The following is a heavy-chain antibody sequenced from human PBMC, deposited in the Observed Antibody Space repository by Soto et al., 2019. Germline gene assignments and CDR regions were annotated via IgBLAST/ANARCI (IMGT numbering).Heavy chain of an antibody. D-gene: IGHD2-2*01. V-gene: IGHV3-48*03. CDR3: ARVYCSTTTCHAQAFDS. J-gene: IGHJ4*02. CDR1: GFTFSSYE. Sequence: EVQLVESGGGLAQPGGSVRLSCAASGFTFSSYEMNWVRQAPGKTLEWLSYISSAGDSSYYADSVKGRFTISRANAKNSLYLQMDSLRVEDTAVYYCARVYCSTTTCHAQAFDSRGQGTLVTVSS. CDR2: ISSAGDSS.